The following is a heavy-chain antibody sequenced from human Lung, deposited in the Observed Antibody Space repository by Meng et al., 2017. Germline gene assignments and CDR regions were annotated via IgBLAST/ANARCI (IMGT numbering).Heavy chain of an antibody. Sequence: VRLVESGWGRVQAGGTLSFSFAASGVTFRSYWMHWVRQAPGKGLVWVSRIRGDGGSIVYADSVKGRFTISRDNAKNTLFLQMNSLRAEDTAVYYCARESGYFEYWGQGILVTVSS. CDR2: IRGDGGSI. CDR3: ARESGYFEY. CDR1: GVTFRSYW. J-gene: IGHJ4*02. V-gene: IGHV3-74*03.